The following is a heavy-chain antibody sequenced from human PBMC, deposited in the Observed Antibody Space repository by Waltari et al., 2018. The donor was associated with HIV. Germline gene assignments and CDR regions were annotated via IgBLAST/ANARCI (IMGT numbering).Heavy chain of an antibody. CDR2: IYHSGNT. V-gene: IGHV4-38-2*01. CDR3: ARVTLVVVTANWYFDL. D-gene: IGHD2-21*02. J-gene: IGHJ2*01. CDR1: GYSISTGSY. Sequence: QVQLQESGPGLVKPSETLSLTCAVSGYSISTGSYWGWIRQPPGKGLEWIGNIYHSGNTYYNPSLKSRVTISVDTSKNQFSLKLSSVTATDTAVYYCARVTLVVVTANWYFDLWGRGTLVTVSS.